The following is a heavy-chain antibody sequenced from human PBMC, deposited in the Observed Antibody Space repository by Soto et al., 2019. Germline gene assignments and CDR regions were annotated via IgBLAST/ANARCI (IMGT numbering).Heavy chain of an antibody. CDR3: ARAYYYGSGSYYLDAFDI. J-gene: IGHJ3*02. CDR1: GGTFSSYA. Sequence: SVKVSCKASGGTFSSYAISWVRQAPGQGLEWMGGIIPIFGTANYTQKFQGRVTITADESTSTAYMELSSLRSEDTAVYYCARAYYYGSGSYYLDAFDIWGQGTMVTVSS. CDR2: IIPIFGTA. D-gene: IGHD3-10*01. V-gene: IGHV1-69*13.